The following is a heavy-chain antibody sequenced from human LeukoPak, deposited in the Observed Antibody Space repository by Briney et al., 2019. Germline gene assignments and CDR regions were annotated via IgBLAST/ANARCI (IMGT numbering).Heavy chain of an antibody. CDR3: ARDYGDIVVVPAAIAFGI. J-gene: IGHJ3*02. CDR1: GFTFSDYY. D-gene: IGHD2-2*01. CDR2: ISSSGSTI. Sequence: GGSLRLSCAASGFTFSDYYMSWIRQAPGKGLEWVSYISSSGSTIYYADSVKGRFTISGDNAKNSLYLQMNSLRAEDTAVYYCARDYGDIVVVPAAIAFGIWGQGTMVTVSS. V-gene: IGHV3-11*04.